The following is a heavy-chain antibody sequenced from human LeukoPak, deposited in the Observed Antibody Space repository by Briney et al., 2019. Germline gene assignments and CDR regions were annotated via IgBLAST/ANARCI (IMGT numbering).Heavy chain of an antibody. CDR2: ISGSGGST. D-gene: IGHD4-17*01. CDR3: ATYGDSGASGY. CDR1: GFTFSTYA. Sequence: GGSLRLSCAASGFTFSTYAMNWVRQAPGKGLEWVSGISGSGGSTYYADSVKGRLTISRDSSKSTVYLQMDSLRDEDTAVYYCATYGDSGASGYWGQGTLVTVSS. J-gene: IGHJ4*02. V-gene: IGHV3-23*01.